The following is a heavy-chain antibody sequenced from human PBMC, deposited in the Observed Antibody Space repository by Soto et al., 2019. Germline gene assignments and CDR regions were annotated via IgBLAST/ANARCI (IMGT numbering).Heavy chain of an antibody. CDR2: ISSSSSTI. Sequence: PGGPLRLSCAASGFTFDSFSMNWVRRAQGKGLEWVSYISSSSSTIYYADSVKGRFTISRDNAKNSLYLQMNSLRAEDTAVYYCAIDGYGSGSRDYYYYGMDVWGQGTTVTSP. CDR1: GFTFDSFS. CDR3: AIDGYGSGSRDYYYYGMDV. D-gene: IGHD3-10*01. J-gene: IGHJ6*02. V-gene: IGHV3-48*01.